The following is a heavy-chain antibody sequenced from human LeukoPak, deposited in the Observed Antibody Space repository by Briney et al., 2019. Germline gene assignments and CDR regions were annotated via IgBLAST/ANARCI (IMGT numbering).Heavy chain of an antibody. V-gene: IGHV3-9*01. Sequence: GRSLRLSCAASGFTFDDYAMHWVRQPPGKGLERVSGISWSSGTVGYADSVKGRFTISRDNPKNSLYLQMNSLRAEDTALYYCAKDSGYYYGHFDYWGQGTLVTVSS. D-gene: IGHD1-26*01. CDR3: AKDSGYYYGHFDY. J-gene: IGHJ4*02. CDR1: GFTFDDYA. CDR2: ISWSSGTV.